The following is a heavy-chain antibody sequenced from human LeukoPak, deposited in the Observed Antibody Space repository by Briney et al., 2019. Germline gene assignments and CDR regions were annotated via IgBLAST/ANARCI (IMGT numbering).Heavy chain of an antibody. V-gene: IGHV3-30-3*01. CDR3: AKVPAADYYFDY. Sequence: PGGSLRLSCAASGFTFSTYAMHWVRQAPGRGLEWVAVISYDGSNKYYADSVKGRFTISRDNSKNTLYLQMNSLRAEDTAVYYCAKVPAADYYFDYWGQGTLVTVSS. J-gene: IGHJ4*02. D-gene: IGHD6-13*01. CDR1: GFTFSTYA. CDR2: ISYDGSNK.